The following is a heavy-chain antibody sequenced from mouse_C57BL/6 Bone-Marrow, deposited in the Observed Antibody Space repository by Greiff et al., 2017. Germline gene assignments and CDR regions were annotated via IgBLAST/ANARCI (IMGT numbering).Heavy chain of an antibody. CDR1: GYAFSSSW. J-gene: IGHJ2*01. Sequence: ESGPELVKPGASVKISCKASGYAFSSSWMNWVKQRPGKGLEWIGRIYPGDGDTNYNGKFKGKATLTADKSSSTAYMQLSSLTSEDSAVYFCARLLRYQIGNYFDYWGQGTTLTVSS. V-gene: IGHV1-82*01. CDR3: ARLLRYQIGNYFDY. CDR2: IYPGDGDT. D-gene: IGHD1-1*01.